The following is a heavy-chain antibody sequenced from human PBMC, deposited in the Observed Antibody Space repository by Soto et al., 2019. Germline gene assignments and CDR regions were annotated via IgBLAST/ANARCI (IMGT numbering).Heavy chain of an antibody. CDR3: ARGVVSTGYFDY. Sequence: EVQLAESGGGLVQPGGSLRLSCAASGFTFSDHYMDWVRQAPGKGLEWVGRSRDKVHSHTTEYAASVKGRFTISSGDSESSLYLQMNSLKTEDTAVYYCARGVVSTGYFDYWGQGTLVTVSS. CDR2: SRDKVHSHTT. V-gene: IGHV3-72*01. D-gene: IGHD5-12*01. CDR1: GFTFSDHY. J-gene: IGHJ4*02.